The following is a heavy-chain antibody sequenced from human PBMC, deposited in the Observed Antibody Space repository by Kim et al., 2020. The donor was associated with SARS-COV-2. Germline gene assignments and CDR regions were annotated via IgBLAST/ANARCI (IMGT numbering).Heavy chain of an antibody. Sequence: SETLSLTCTVSGGSISSYYWSWIRQPPGKGLEWIGYIYYSGSTNYNPSLKSRVTISVDTSKNQFSLKLSSVTTADTAVYYCARSGYSGYIYGMDVWGQGTTVTVSS. D-gene: IGHD5-12*01. J-gene: IGHJ6*02. CDR3: ARSGYSGYIYGMDV. CDR2: IYYSGST. CDR1: GGSISSYY. V-gene: IGHV4-59*01.